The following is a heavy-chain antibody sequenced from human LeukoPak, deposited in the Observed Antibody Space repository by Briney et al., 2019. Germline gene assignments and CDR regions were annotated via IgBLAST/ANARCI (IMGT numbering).Heavy chain of an antibody. D-gene: IGHD6-6*01. CDR2: IIPIFGTA. CDR1: GGTFSSYA. V-gene: IGHV1-69*05. J-gene: IGHJ6*03. CDR3: ARSGPPAARVYYMDV. Sequence: ASVKVSCKASGGTFSSYAISWVRQAPGQGLEWMGGIIPIFGTANYAQKFQGRVTITTDESTSTAYMELSSLRSEGTAVYYCARSGPPAARVYYMDVWGKGTTVTVSS.